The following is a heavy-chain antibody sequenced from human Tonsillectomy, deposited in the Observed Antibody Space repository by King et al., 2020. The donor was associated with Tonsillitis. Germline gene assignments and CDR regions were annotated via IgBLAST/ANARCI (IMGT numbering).Heavy chain of an antibody. CDR1: GCTFKDYG. CDR3: AKDDCSGGSCYSPFDY. D-gene: IGHD2-15*01. Sequence: VQLVESGGGLVQPGRSLRLSCAASGCTFKDYGMHWVRQGPGKGLEWVSGINWNSGSRVYADSVKGRFTISRDNAKNSLYLQMNSLRAEDTALYYCAKDDCSGGSCYSPFDYWGQGTLVTVSS. J-gene: IGHJ4*02. V-gene: IGHV3-9*01. CDR2: INWNSGSR.